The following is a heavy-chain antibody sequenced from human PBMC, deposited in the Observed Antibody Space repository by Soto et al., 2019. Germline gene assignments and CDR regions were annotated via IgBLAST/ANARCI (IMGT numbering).Heavy chain of an antibody. CDR3: ARHPNGDPYYYGMDV. D-gene: IGHD4-17*01. CDR2: IDPSDSYT. CDR1: GYSFTSYW. V-gene: IGHV5-10-1*01. J-gene: IGHJ6*02. Sequence: PVASLKISCKVSGYSFTSYWISWVRQIPGKGLEWMGRIDPSDSYTNYSPSFQGHVTISADKSISTAYLQWSSLKASDTAMYYCARHPNGDPYYYGMDVWDQGTTVTVSS.